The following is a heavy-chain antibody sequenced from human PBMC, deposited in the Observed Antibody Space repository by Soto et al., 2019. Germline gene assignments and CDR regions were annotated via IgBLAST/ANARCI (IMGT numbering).Heavy chain of an antibody. Sequence: GGSLRLSCAASGFTFSNYAMFWVRQAPGKGLEWVSTIFAGGGTTYYTDSVKGRFTISRDNSKNTLFLQMNSLRAEDTAVYYCASLGVGDWANYYYYYGMDVWGQGTTVTVSS. V-gene: IGHV3-23*01. J-gene: IGHJ6*02. D-gene: IGHD2-21*02. CDR3: ASLGVGDWANYYYYYGMDV. CDR2: IFAGGGTT. CDR1: GFTFSNYA.